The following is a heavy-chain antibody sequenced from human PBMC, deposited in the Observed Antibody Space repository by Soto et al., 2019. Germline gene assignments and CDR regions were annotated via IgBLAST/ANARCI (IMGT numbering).Heavy chain of an antibody. D-gene: IGHD3-10*01. Sequence: ASVKVSCKVSGYTLTELSMHWVRQAPGKGLEWMGGFDPEDGETIYAQKFQGRVTMTEDTSTDTAYMELSSLRSEDTAVYYCATLERGSGSYYNGYYYGMDVWGQGTTVTVSS. CDR2: FDPEDGET. V-gene: IGHV1-24*01. CDR1: GYTLTELS. J-gene: IGHJ6*02. CDR3: ATLERGSGSYYNGYYYGMDV.